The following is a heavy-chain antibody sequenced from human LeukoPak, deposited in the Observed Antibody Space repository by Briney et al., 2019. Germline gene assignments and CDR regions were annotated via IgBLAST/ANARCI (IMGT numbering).Heavy chain of an antibody. V-gene: IGHV1-18*01. CDR1: GYTFTSYG. D-gene: IGHD6-19*01. J-gene: IGHJ4*02. Sequence: AASVKVSCKASGYTFTSYGISWVRQAPGQGLEWMGWISAYNGNTNYAQKLQGRVTMTTDTSTSTAYMELRSLRSDDTAVYYCARDGVVGIAVAGPGDYWGQGTLSPSPQ. CDR3: ARDGVVGIAVAGPGDY. CDR2: ISAYNGNT.